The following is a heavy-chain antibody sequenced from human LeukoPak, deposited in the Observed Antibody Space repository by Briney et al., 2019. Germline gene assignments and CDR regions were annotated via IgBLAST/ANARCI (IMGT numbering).Heavy chain of an antibody. Sequence: ASVNVSCKASGYTFTSYGISWVRQAPGQGLEWMGWISAYNGNTNYAQKLQGRVTMTTDTSTSTAYMELRSLRSDDTAVYYCARDLSRSGWFGAAGYWGQGTLVTVSS. CDR3: ARDLSRSGWFGAAGY. CDR1: GYTFTSYG. V-gene: IGHV1-18*01. J-gene: IGHJ4*02. D-gene: IGHD3-10*01. CDR2: ISAYNGNT.